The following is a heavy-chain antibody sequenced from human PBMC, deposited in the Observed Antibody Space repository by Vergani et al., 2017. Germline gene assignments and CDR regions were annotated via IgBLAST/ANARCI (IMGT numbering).Heavy chain of an antibody. CDR1: GFTFNQYG. Sequence: QVQLVESGGGVVQPGRSLRLSCAASGFTFNQYGMHWIRQAPGKGLEWLAYIGKDGINTRYRDAVKGRFTVSRDNSKDILYLQMDSLRSEDTALYYCAKYLRDSTDGLPDSWCPGTLVIVSS. D-gene: IGHD2-21*02. CDR3: AKYLRDSTDGLPDS. J-gene: IGHJ4*02. V-gene: IGHV3-30*02. CDR2: IGKDGINT.